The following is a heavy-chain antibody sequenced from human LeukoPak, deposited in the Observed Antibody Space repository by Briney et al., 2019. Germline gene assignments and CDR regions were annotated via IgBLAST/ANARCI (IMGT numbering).Heavy chain of an antibody. CDR1: GGTFSNYA. D-gene: IGHD1-14*01. CDR3: AITRSHRGFDP. J-gene: IGHJ5*02. Sequence: SVKVSCKASGGTFSNYAISWVRQAPGQGLEWMGGIIPIFGTANYAQKFQGRVTITADESTSTAYMELSSLIFEDTAVYYCAITRSHRGFDPWGQGTLVTVSS. V-gene: IGHV1-69*13. CDR2: IIPIFGTA.